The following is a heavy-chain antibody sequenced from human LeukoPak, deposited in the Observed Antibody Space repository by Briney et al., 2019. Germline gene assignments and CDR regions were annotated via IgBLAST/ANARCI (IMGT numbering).Heavy chain of an antibody. V-gene: IGHV1-2*06. CDR1: GYTFTGYY. J-gene: IGHJ6*03. D-gene: IGHD2-2*01. Sequence: VASVKVSCKASGYTFTGYYMHWVRQAPGQGLEWMGRINPNSGGTNYAQKFQGRVTMTRDTSISTAYRELSRLRSDDTAVYYCARDRRYCSSTSCYRYYYMDVWGKGTTVTVSS. CDR3: ARDRRYCSSTSCYRYYYMDV. CDR2: INPNSGGT.